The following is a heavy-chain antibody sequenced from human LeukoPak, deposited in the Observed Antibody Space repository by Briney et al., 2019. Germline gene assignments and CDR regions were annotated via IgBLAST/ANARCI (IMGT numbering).Heavy chain of an antibody. CDR2: IYYSGST. CDR3: ARERIAAAGTEGAFDI. Sequence: PSETLSLTCTVSGGSISSYYWSWIRQPPGKGLEWIGYIYYSGSTNYNPSLKSRVTISVDTSKNQFSLKLSSVTAADTAVYYCARERIAAAGTEGAFDIWGQGTMVTVSS. V-gene: IGHV4-59*01. D-gene: IGHD6-13*01. CDR1: GGSISSYY. J-gene: IGHJ3*02.